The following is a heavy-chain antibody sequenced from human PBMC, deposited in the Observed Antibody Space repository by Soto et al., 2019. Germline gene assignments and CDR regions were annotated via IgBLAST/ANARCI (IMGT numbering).Heavy chain of an antibody. CDR3: AGDGAVAGYLNFAY. CDR2: INAGNGNT. CDR1: GYTFTTYA. Sequence: QVQLVQSGAEVKKPGASVKVSCKASGYTFTTYAMHWVRQAPGERLEWMGWINAGNGNTKYSQQFQGRVTITRDTPATTAHIELSRLSSVDTAVYYCAGDGAVAGYLNFAYWGQGTLVAVS. V-gene: IGHV1-3*01. J-gene: IGHJ4*02. D-gene: IGHD6-19*01.